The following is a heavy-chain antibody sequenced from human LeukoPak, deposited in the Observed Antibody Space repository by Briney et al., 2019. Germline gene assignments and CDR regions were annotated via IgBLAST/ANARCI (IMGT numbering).Heavy chain of an antibody. J-gene: IGHJ5*02. CDR2: INSDGGGA. V-gene: IGHV3-74*01. CDR3: ARDVPHNWFDT. CDR1: GLTFCNNW. Sequence: GGSLRLSCAASGLTFCNNWMHWVRHGPGKGLVWISRINSDGGGAIYADSVKGRFTVSRDNAKNTLYLQMNSLRAEDTAVYYCARDVPHNWFDTWGQGTLVTVSS.